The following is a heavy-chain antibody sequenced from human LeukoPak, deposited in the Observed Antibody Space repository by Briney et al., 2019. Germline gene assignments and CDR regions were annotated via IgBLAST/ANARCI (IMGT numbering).Heavy chain of an antibody. Sequence: SETLSLTCAVYGGSFSGYYWSWIRQPPGKGLEWIGEINHSGSTNYNPSLKSRVTISVDTSKNQFSLKLSSVTAADTAVYYCARGRDITIFVSPPDLEHVRGWFDPWGQGTLVTVSS. CDR1: GGSFSGYY. V-gene: IGHV4-34*01. D-gene: IGHD3-3*01. CDR3: ARGRDITIFVSPPDLEHVRGWFDP. J-gene: IGHJ5*02. CDR2: INHSGST.